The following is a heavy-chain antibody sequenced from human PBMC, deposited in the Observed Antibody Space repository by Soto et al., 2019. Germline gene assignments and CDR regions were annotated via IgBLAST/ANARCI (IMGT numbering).Heavy chain of an antibody. V-gene: IGHV4-39*07. CDR1: CGSMRSYY. CDR2: IYYSGST. Sequence: SETLSLSCSVSCGSMRSYYCSWIRRPPGKGLEWIGSIYYSGSTYYNPPLKSRVTISIDTSKNQFSLKFNSVTAADTAVYYCAREGYNFGPFDYWGQGALVTVS. CDR3: AREGYNFGPFDY. D-gene: IGHD5-18*01. J-gene: IGHJ4*02.